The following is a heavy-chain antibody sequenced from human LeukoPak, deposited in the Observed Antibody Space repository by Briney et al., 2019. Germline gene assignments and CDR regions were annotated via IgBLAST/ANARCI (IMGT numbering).Heavy chain of an antibody. V-gene: IGHV3-23*01. CDR1: GFNFNSFS. CDR3: AKYGSGWTLYFYYYLDV. D-gene: IGHD6-25*01. Sequence: GGSLRLSCAASGFNFNSFSMSWVRQAPGKGLEWVSGLSGSGGSTYYVDSVKGRFTISRDNSKNMVYLQMNSLRVEDTAVYYCAKYGSGWTLYFYYYLDVWGKGTTVTVS. CDR2: LSGSGGST. J-gene: IGHJ6*03.